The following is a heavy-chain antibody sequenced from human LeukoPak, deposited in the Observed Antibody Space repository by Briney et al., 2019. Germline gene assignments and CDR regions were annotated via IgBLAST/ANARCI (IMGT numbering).Heavy chain of an antibody. CDR2: IYYSET. CDR1: GGSISGSY. D-gene: IGHD4-11*01. V-gene: IGHV4-59*08. Sequence: PSETLSLTCTVSGGSISGSYWSWIRQPPGKGLEWIGYIYYSETYYNPSLKSRVTISLDTSKNQFSLNLRFVTAADTAVYFCARTQGWGTVRTGYYYGMDVWGRGTTVTVSS. J-gene: IGHJ6*02. CDR3: ARTQGWGTVRTGYYYGMDV.